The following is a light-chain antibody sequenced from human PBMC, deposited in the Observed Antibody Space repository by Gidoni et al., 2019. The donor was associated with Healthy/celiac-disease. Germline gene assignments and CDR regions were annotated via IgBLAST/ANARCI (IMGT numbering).Light chain of an antibody. J-gene: IGLJ2*01. CDR2: QDS. CDR3: QAWDSSTGVV. V-gene: IGLV3-1*01. Sequence: SYELTQPPSVSVSPGQTASITCSGDKLGDKYACWYQQKPGQSPVLVINQDSKRPSGIPERFSGSNSGNTATLTISGTQAKDEADYYCQAWDSSTGVVFGGGTKLXVX. CDR1: KLGDKY.